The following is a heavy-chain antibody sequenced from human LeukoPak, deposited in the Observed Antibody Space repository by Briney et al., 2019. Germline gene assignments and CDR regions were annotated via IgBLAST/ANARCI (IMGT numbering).Heavy chain of an antibody. J-gene: IGHJ5*02. V-gene: IGHV4-4*07. CDR1: GGSIRSYY. Sequence: SETLSLTCTVSGGSIRSYYWSWIRQPAGKGLEWIGRIYTSGSTNYNPSLKSRVTMSVDTSKNQFSLKLSSVTAADTAVYYCARDISDEWFGGDDVNWFDPWGQGTLVTVSS. D-gene: IGHD3-10*01. CDR2: IYTSGST. CDR3: ARDISDEWFGGDDVNWFDP.